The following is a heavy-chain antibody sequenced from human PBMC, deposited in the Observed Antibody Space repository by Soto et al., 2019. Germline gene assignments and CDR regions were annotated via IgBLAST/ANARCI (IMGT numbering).Heavy chain of an antibody. CDR3: ARTRVRGVITTRVDYYYMDV. CDR1: GFTFSSYG. V-gene: IGHV3-33*01. Sequence: GGSLRLSCAASGFTFSSYGMHWVRQAPGKGLEWVAVIWYDGSNKYYADSVKGRFTISRDNSKNTLYLQMNSLRAEDTAVYYCARTRVRGVITTRVDYYYMDVWGKGTTVTVSS. D-gene: IGHD3-10*01. J-gene: IGHJ6*03. CDR2: IWYDGSNK.